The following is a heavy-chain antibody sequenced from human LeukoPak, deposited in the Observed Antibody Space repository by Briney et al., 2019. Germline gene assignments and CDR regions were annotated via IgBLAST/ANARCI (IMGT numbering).Heavy chain of an antibody. Sequence: SETLSLTCAVYGGSFSGYYWSWIRQPPGKGLEWTGEINHSGSTYYNPSLKSRVTISVDTSKNQFSLKLSSVTAADTAVYYCAREDRVLRFLEWKSYFDYWGQGTLVTVSS. V-gene: IGHV4-34*01. CDR1: GGSFSGYY. J-gene: IGHJ4*02. CDR3: AREDRVLRFLEWKSYFDY. D-gene: IGHD3-3*01. CDR2: INHSGST.